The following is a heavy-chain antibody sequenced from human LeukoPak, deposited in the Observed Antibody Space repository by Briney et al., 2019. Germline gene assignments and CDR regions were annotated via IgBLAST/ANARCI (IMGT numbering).Heavy chain of an antibody. V-gene: IGHV3-23*01. J-gene: IGHJ4*02. CDR1: GFTFSSYA. D-gene: IGHD3-10*01. CDR3: AKAQLRVGELAPFDY. Sequence: GGSLRLSCAASGFTFSSYAMSWVRQAPGKGLEWVSAISGSGGSTYYADSVKGRFTISRDNSKNTLYLQMNSLRAEDTAVYYWAKAQLRVGELAPFDYWGQGTLVTVSS. CDR2: ISGSGGST.